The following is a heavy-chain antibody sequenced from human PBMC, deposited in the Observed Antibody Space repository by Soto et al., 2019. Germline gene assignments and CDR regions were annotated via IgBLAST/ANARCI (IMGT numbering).Heavy chain of an antibody. CDR3: AREGVTSKWYFDN. D-gene: IGHD2-8*01. J-gene: IGHJ4*02. CDR1: GFTFSDFS. V-gene: IGHV3-30*02. Sequence: GGSLRLSCRTSGFTFSDFSLHWFRQSPGKGLEWLAFIGSTGITFYADSVKGRFTIFRDNSQDTAFLQMDSLRPDDSGVYCCAREGVTSKWYFDNWGQAIPVTV. CDR2: IGSTGIT.